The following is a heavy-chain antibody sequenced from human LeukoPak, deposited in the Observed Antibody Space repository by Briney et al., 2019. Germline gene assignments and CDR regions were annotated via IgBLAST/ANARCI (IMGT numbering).Heavy chain of an antibody. CDR2: INHSGST. J-gene: IGHJ4*02. D-gene: IGHD3-10*01. CDR3: ARGRKDYYGSGSLFAIDY. V-gene: IGHV4-34*01. CDR1: GDSISSYY. Sequence: SETLSLTCTVSGDSISSYYWSWIRQPPGKGLEWIGEINHSGSTNYNPSLKSRVTISVDTSKNQFSLKLSSVTAADTAVYYCARGRKDYYGSGSLFAIDYWGQGTLVTVSS.